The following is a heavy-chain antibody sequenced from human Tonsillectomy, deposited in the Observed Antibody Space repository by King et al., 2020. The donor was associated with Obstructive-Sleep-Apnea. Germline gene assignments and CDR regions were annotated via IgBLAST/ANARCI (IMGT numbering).Heavy chain of an antibody. Sequence: VQLVESGGGLVQPGGSLRLSCAASGFTVSSHDMSWVRQAPGKGLVWVAVIYSWGTTYYADAVKGRFTISRDKSKNTLDLQMSSPSAEDTAVYYCARAPFIWTDYDQSWYFDLWGRGALVTVSS. CDR3: ARAPFIWTDYDQSWYFDL. J-gene: IGHJ2*01. V-gene: IGHV3-66*01. CDR1: GFTVSSHD. CDR2: IYSWGTT. D-gene: IGHD3/OR15-3a*01.